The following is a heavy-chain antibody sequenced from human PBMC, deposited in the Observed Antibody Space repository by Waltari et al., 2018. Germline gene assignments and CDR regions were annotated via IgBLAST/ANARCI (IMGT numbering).Heavy chain of an antibody. V-gene: IGHV1-8*01. CDR3: ARGAAPGKGAHWFDP. D-gene: IGHD6-13*01. CDR2: MNPNSGNT. Sequence: QVQLVQSGAEVKQPGPSLKVSCKPSGNTFKNFDTNWLRQGPGQRIEWMGWMNPNSGNTGFAQDFQDRLIMTANNAITTAYMELTGLTSDDTAVYYCARGAAPGKGAHWFDPWGQETLVTVSS. CDR1: GNTFKNFD. J-gene: IGHJ5*02.